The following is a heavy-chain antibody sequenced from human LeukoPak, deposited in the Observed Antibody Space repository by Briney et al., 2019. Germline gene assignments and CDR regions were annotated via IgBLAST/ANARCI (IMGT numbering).Heavy chain of an antibody. D-gene: IGHD6-13*01. V-gene: IGHV3-9*01. CDR3: AKDAYSTSWQYNWFDR. CDR2: IRWNSGRI. Sequence: GRSVSLSCPASGFTFDDYVMHWVRQAAGKGLEWVGGIRWNSGRIGYGEAVTDRFTISSDNAKDSANLQTNSLRAEHTALYYCAKDAYSTSWQYNWFDRWGQGTLVTVSS. J-gene: IGHJ5*02. CDR1: GFTFDDYV.